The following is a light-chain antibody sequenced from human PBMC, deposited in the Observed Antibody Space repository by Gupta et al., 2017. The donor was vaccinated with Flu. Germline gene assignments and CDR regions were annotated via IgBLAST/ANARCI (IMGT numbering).Light chain of an antibody. CDR3: QQYHSPPWT. J-gene: IGKJ1*01. Sequence: DIVMTQTPDSLAVSLGERATINCKASQSVLYSSNNKNYLAWYHQKPGQPPKLLIYWASTRESGVPDRFSGSGSGTDFTLTISSLQAEDVAVYYCQQYHSPPWTFGQGTKVEIK. CDR1: QSVLYSSNNKNY. V-gene: IGKV4-1*01. CDR2: WAS.